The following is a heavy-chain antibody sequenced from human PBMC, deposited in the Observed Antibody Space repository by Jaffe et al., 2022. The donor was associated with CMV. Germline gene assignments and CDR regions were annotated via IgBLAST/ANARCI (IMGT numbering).Heavy chain of an antibody. CDR1: GFTFSITW. V-gene: IGHV3-15*01. D-gene: IGHD2-21*01. J-gene: IGHJ4*02. Sequence: EVQLVESGGGLAKPGESLRLSCAASGFTFSITWMNWVRQAPGKGLEWVGRIKSKGDDGTTDYTAPVKGRFSMSRDDSKNTVYLEMNSLKIEDTAVYYCAAGLENCGGDSCYLLFGGQGTLVTVSS. CDR2: IKSKGDDGTT. CDR3: AAGLENCGGDSCYLLF.